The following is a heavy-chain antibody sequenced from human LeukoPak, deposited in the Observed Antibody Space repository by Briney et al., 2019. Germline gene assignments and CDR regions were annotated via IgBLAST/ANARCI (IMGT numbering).Heavy chain of an antibody. Sequence: PGGSLRLSCAASGFIFSSYNMNWVRQAPGKGLEWVSSITSSSTYIYYADSVKGRSTISRDNAKSSLYLQMNSLRAEDTAVYYCARGYSSGLFAGGYFDCWGQGSLVTVSS. D-gene: IGHD2-15*01. CDR3: ARGYSSGLFAGGYFDC. V-gene: IGHV3-21*01. CDR2: ITSSSTYI. CDR1: GFIFSSYN. J-gene: IGHJ4*02.